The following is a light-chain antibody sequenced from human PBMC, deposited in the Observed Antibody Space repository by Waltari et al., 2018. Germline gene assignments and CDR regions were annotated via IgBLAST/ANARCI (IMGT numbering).Light chain of an antibody. CDR2: KAN. CDR3: ALYMGSGIWV. V-gene: IGLV8-61*01. Sequence: QTVVTQEPSLSVSPGGTVTLTCALSSGSLSTTSYATWSQQTPGQAPRARGYKANARSSGVPDRFSGSILGNTAALTITGAQADDESDYYCALYMGSGIWVFGGGTRLTVL. CDR1: SGSLSTTSY. J-gene: IGLJ3*02.